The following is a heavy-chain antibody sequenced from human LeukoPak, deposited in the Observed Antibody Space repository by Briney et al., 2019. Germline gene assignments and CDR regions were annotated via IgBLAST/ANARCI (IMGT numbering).Heavy chain of an antibody. V-gene: IGHV1-8*03. D-gene: IGHD6-13*01. CDR3: ARAPGTWYGFRFDP. Sequence: GASVKVSCKASGYTFTSYYMHWVRQATGQGLEWMGSMNPNSGTTGYAQKFQGRLTITRNTSISTAYMDLSSLRAEDTAVYYCARAPGTWYGFRFDPWGQGTLVTVSS. CDR1: GYTFTSYY. CDR2: MNPNSGTT. J-gene: IGHJ5*02.